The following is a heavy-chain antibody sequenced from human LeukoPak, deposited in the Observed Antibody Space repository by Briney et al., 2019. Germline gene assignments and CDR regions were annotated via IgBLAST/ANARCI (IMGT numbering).Heavy chain of an antibody. Sequence: PGGSLRLSCAASGFTVSSIDMSWVRQAPGKGLEWVSVIYSGGTTYYADSVKGRFTISRDNSKNTLYPQMNSLRAEDTAVYYCARGKYYYDSSGYYSTFLYFDYWGQGTLVTVSS. V-gene: IGHV3-53*01. CDR3: ARGKYYYDSSGYYSTFLYFDY. CDR1: GFTVSSID. CDR2: IYSGGTT. J-gene: IGHJ4*02. D-gene: IGHD3-22*01.